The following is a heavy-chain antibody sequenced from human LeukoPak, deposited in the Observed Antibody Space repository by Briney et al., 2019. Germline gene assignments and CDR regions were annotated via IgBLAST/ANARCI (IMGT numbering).Heavy chain of an antibody. V-gene: IGHV4-59*01. CDR1: GGSISSYY. J-gene: IGHJ4*02. CDR3: ARDNAGTTDS. CDR2: LYYSGST. Sequence: SETLSLTSTVSGGSISSYYWSWIRQPPGQGLEWIGYLYYSGSTNYNPSLKSRVTISVDTSKNQFSLKLSSVTAADTAVYYCARDNAGTTDSWGQGTLVTVSS. D-gene: IGHD2/OR15-2a*01.